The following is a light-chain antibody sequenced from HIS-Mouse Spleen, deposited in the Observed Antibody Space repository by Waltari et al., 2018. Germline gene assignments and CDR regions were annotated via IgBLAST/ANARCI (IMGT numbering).Light chain of an antibody. CDR3: YSTDSSGNHRV. Sequence: SYELTQPPSVSVSPGQTARITCSGDALPKKYAYWYQQKSGQAPVLVIYEDSKRPSWIPERFSGSSSWTMATVTISGAQVEDEADYYCYSTDSSGNHRVFGGGTKLTVL. J-gene: IGLJ2*01. V-gene: IGLV3-10*01. CDR1: ALPKKY. CDR2: EDS.